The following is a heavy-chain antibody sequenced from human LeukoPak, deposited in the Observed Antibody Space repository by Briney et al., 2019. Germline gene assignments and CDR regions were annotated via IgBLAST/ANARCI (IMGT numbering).Heavy chain of an antibody. Sequence: GGSLRLSCAASEFVFRKYAMHWVRQAPGKGLEWVAVISYDGSNKYYADSVKGRFTISRDNSKDTLYLQMNSLRAEDTAVYYCARDRAVAGTGDYWGQGTLVTVSS. J-gene: IGHJ4*02. CDR2: ISYDGSNK. CDR1: EFVFRKYA. D-gene: IGHD6-19*01. CDR3: ARDRAVAGTGDY. V-gene: IGHV3-30-3*01.